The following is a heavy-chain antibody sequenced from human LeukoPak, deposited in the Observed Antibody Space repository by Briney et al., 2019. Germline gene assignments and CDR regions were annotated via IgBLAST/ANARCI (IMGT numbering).Heavy chain of an antibody. D-gene: IGHD3-22*01. Sequence: SVKVSCKASGGTFRSFAISWVRQAPGQGLEWMGGIIPISRTANYAQKFQGRVTITADESTSTAYMELSSLRSEDTAVYYCARALRYYSDSSGYAFDYWGQGTLVTVSS. CDR3: ARALRYYSDSSGYAFDY. CDR1: GGTFRSFA. J-gene: IGHJ4*02. CDR2: IIPISRTA. V-gene: IGHV1-69*01.